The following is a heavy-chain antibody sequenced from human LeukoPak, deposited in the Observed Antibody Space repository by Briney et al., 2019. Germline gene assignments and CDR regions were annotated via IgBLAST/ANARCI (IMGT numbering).Heavy chain of an antibody. Sequence: GGSLRLSCAASGFTVSSNYMSWVRQAPGKGLEWVSVIYSGGSTYYADSVKGRFTISRDNSKNTLYLQMNSLRAEDTAVYYCARCGDSSGYYYWGAFDIWGQGTMVTVSS. J-gene: IGHJ3*02. CDR1: GFTVSSNY. CDR2: IYSGGST. CDR3: ARCGDSSGYYYWGAFDI. V-gene: IGHV3-53*01. D-gene: IGHD3-22*01.